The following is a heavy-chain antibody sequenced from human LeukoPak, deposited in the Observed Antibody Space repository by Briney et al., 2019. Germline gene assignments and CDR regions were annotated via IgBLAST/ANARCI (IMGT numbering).Heavy chain of an antibody. J-gene: IGHJ3*02. D-gene: IGHD4-17*01. Sequence: PGRSLRLSCAASGLTFSSYAMHWVRQAPGKGLEWVAVISYDGSNKYYADSVKGRFTISRDNSKNTLYLQMNSLRAEDTAVYYCARDPNGDYIGAFDMWGPGTMVTVSS. CDR1: GLTFSSYA. V-gene: IGHV3-30*04. CDR2: ISYDGSNK. CDR3: ARDPNGDYIGAFDM.